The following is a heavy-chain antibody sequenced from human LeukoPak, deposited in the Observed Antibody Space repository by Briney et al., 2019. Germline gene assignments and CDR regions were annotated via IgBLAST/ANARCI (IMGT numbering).Heavy chain of an antibody. CDR2: ISYDGSNK. J-gene: IGHJ4*02. Sequence: GGSLRLSCAASGFTFSSYAMHWVRQAPGKGLEWVAVISYDGSNKYYADSVKGRFTISRDNSKNTLYLQMNSLRAEDTAVYYCARTELKLDPTSGWYFDYGGREPLVTVSS. CDR3: ARTELKLDPTSGWYFDY. CDR1: GFTFSSYA. D-gene: IGHD1-7*01. V-gene: IGHV3-30*04.